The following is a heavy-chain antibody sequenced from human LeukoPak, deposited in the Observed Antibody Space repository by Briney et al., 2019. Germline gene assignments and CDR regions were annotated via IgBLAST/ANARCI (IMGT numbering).Heavy chain of an antibody. CDR2: ISYDESSV. Sequence: TGGSLRLSCAASGFTFSSYALHWVRQAPGKGLEWVAVISYDESSVYYADSVKGRFTISRDNSKNTLYLQMNSLRVEDTAVYYCARDLRVAGATTGYFDYWGQGTLVTVSS. V-gene: IGHV3-30-3*01. CDR1: GFTFSSYA. CDR3: ARDLRVAGATTGYFDY. J-gene: IGHJ4*02. D-gene: IGHD1-26*01.